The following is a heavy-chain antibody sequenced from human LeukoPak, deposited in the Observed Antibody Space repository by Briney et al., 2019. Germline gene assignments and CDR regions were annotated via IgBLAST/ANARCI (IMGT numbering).Heavy chain of an antibody. CDR1: GFTFSFYA. Sequence: GGSLRLSCAASGFTFSFYAMTWVRQAPGKGPVWVSRINSDGSSTSYADSAKGRFTISRDNAKNTLYLEVNSLTAEDTAVYYCARGNSHSFDYWGQGALVTVSS. CDR2: INSDGSST. J-gene: IGHJ4*02. CDR3: ARGNSHSFDY. V-gene: IGHV3-74*01. D-gene: IGHD4-4*01.